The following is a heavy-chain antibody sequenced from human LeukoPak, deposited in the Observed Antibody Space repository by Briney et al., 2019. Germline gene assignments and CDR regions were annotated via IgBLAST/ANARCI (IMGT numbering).Heavy chain of an antibody. CDR3: ARLVGYGHHYYYYGMDV. D-gene: IGHD5-12*01. J-gene: IGHJ6*02. CDR2: IYPGDSDT. CDR1: GYSFTSYW. V-gene: IGHV5-51*01. Sequence: GESLKISCQGSGYSFTSYWIGWVRQMPGKGLEWMGIIYPGDSDTRYSPSFQGQVTISADKSISTAYLQWSSLKASVTAMYYCARLVGYGHHYYYYGMDVWGQGTTVTVSS.